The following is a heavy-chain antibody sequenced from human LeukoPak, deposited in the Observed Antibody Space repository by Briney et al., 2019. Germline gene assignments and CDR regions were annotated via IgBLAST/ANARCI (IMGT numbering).Heavy chain of an antibody. D-gene: IGHD3-10*01. CDR1: RFSFSDSW. Sequence: GGSLRLSCAASRFSFSDSWMSWVRQAPGKGLEWVSYISSGSSPIYYADSLRGRFTISRDNAKNSLFLQMNSLRAEDTAVYYCAREPSGVLGLDCWGQGTLVTVSS. J-gene: IGHJ4*02. CDR3: AREPSGVLGLDC. V-gene: IGHV3-48*01. CDR2: ISSGSSPI.